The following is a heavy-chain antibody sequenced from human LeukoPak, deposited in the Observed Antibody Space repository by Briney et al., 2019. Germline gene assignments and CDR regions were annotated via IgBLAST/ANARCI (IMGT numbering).Heavy chain of an antibody. J-gene: IGHJ4*02. V-gene: IGHV3-33*01. CDR3: ARDYHGLDY. CDR2: IWYDGNNK. CDR1: GFTFRNFG. Sequence: PGRSLRLSCAASGFTFRNFGMHWVRQAPGKGLEWVAVIWYDGNNKYYADSVKGRFTIPRDNSKNTLYLQMKSLRAEDTAVYYCARDYHGLDYWGQGTLVTVSS. D-gene: IGHD2-2*01.